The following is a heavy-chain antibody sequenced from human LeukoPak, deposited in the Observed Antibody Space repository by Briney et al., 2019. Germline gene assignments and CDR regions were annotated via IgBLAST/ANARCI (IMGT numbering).Heavy chain of an antibody. Sequence: PGGSLRLSCAASGFTFSNAWMSWVRQAPGKGLEWVGRARNKANSYSTEYAASVKGRFTISRDDSENSLWLQMNSLKTEDTAVYYCTRTMGGGYSPFDYWGQGTLVTVSS. D-gene: IGHD1-26*01. CDR1: GFTFSNAW. CDR2: ARNKANSYST. J-gene: IGHJ4*02. CDR3: TRTMGGGYSPFDY. V-gene: IGHV3-72*01.